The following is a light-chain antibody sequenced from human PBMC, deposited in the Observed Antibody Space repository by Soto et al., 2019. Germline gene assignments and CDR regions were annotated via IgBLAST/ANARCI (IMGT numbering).Light chain of an antibody. CDR1: QNVNSY. V-gene: IGKV3-11*01. CDR3: QQRNNWLGGT. J-gene: IGKJ1*01. Sequence: EIVLTQSPATLSLFPGERATLSCRASQNVNSYLAWYQQRPGQAPRLVIYDASNRATGVPARFSGSGSGTDFTLTISSLGPEDFAVYYCQQRNNWLGGTFGQGTKVEIK. CDR2: DAS.